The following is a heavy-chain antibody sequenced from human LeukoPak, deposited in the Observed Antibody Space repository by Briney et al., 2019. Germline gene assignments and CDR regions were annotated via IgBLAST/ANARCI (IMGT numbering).Heavy chain of an antibody. D-gene: IGHD3-9*01. V-gene: IGHV1-2*02. CDR1: GYTFTGYY. J-gene: IGHJ3*02. CDR2: INPNSGGT. Sequence: VASVKVSFKASGYTFTGYYMHWVRQAPGQGLEWMGWINPNSGGTNYAQKFQGRVTMTRDTSISTAYMELSRLRSDDTAVYHCARGEPLVLRYNGWLSTGDAFDIWGQGTMVTVSS. CDR3: ARGEPLVLRYNGWLSTGDAFDI.